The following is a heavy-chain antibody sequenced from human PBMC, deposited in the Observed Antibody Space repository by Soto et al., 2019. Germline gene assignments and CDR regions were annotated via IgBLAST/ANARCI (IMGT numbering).Heavy chain of an antibody. CDR3: ARDEAIDY. J-gene: IGHJ4*02. CDR1: GFTFSNYW. CDR2: IKQDGGDQ. V-gene: IGHV3-7*03. Sequence: GSLSLSFAASGFTFSNYWMSWVRQAPGKGLEWVANIKQDGGDQYYVDSVKGRFSISRDNAKNSLYLQMNSLRAEDTAVYYCARDEAIDYWRQGTLVTVSS.